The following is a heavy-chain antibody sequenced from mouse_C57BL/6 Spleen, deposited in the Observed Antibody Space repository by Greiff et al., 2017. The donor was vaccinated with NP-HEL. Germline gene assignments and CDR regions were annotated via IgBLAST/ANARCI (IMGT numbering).Heavy chain of an antibody. CDR1: GYSFTDYN. CDR3: ARGTHLTGGYYFDY. J-gene: IGHJ2*01. V-gene: IGHV1-39*01. D-gene: IGHD4-1*01. CDR2: INPNYGTT. Sequence: VQLKESGPELVKPGASVKISCKASGYSFTDYNMNWVKQSNGKSLEWIGVINPNYGTTSYNQKFKGKATLTVDQSSSTAYMQLNSLTSEDSAVYYCARGTHLTGGYYFDYWGQGTTLTVSS.